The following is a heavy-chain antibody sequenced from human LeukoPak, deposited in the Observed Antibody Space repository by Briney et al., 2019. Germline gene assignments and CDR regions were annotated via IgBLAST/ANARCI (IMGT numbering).Heavy chain of an antibody. CDR3: SRGHACTSTSWYFNLDSDYYYYYYMDV. CDR2: LIPIFGTA. D-gene: IGHD2-2*01. V-gene: IGHV1-69*06. J-gene: IGHJ6*03. Sequence: AAVKVSCKASGGIFSSYDISWVRQPPGQGLEWMGGLIPIFGTANYAQKRQGRVPITADKYTSTAYMSLRRLRSEATAMYVRSRGHACTSTSWYFNLDSDYYYYYYMDVWGKGTTVTVSS. CDR1: GGIFSSYD.